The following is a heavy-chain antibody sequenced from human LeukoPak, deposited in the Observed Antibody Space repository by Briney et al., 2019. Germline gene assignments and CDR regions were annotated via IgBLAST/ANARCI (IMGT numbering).Heavy chain of an antibody. CDR3: ARDRYYGSGSYYKFDY. CDR2: ISTYNNNT. Sequence: GASVKVSCKASGYTFTSYGISWVRQAPGQGLEWLGWISTYNNNTHYAQKFQVRVTMTTDTSTSTAYMELRSLRSDDTAVYYCARDRYYGSGSYYKFDYWGQGTLVTVFS. V-gene: IGHV1-18*01. J-gene: IGHJ4*02. CDR1: GYTFTSYG. D-gene: IGHD3-10*01.